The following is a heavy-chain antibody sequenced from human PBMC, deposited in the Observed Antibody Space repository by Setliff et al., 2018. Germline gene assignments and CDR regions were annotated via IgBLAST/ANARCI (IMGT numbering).Heavy chain of an antibody. CDR1: GYSFTNYW. D-gene: IGHD5-12*01. V-gene: IGHV5-51*01. Sequence: PGESLKISCKGSGYSFTNYWIGWVRQMPGKGLEWMGIIYPGDSDTRYSPSFQGQVTISADKSISTAYLQWSRLKVSDSGIYYCARRRRDGYKAGFDPWGQGSLVTVSS. CDR2: IYPGDSDT. J-gene: IGHJ5*02. CDR3: ARRRRDGYKAGFDP.